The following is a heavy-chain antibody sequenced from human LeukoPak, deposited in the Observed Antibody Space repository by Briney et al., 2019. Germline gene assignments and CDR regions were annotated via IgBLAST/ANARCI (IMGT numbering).Heavy chain of an antibody. D-gene: IGHD3-22*01. Sequence: KFGESLKISCKGAGYSFTSYWICWGRQMAGKGLELMGIIYPGDSDTRHSPSFQGQVTISADKSISTASLQWSSLTASDTAMYYCARPRPDYYDSSGYKGAFDIWGQGTMVTVSS. V-gene: IGHV5-51*01. CDR2: IYPGDSDT. CDR3: ARPRPDYYDSSGYKGAFDI. J-gene: IGHJ3*02. CDR1: GYSFTSYW.